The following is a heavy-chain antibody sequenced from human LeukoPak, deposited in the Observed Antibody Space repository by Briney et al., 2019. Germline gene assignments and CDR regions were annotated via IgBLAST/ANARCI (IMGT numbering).Heavy chain of an antibody. CDR1: GFTFSSYA. J-gene: IGHJ3*02. CDR2: VDQDGREK. CDR3: ARGWASSRRKAFDI. D-gene: IGHD3-16*01. Sequence: GGSLRLSCAASGFTFSSYAMNWLRQAPGKGLEWVANVDQDGREKYYVGSVKGRFTISRDNTKNALYLQMNSLRVEDTAVYYCARGWASSRRKAFDIWGQGTMVTVSS. V-gene: IGHV3-7*03.